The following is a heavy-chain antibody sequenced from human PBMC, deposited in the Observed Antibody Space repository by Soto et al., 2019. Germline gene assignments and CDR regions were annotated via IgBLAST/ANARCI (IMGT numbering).Heavy chain of an antibody. CDR1: GYTFTSYA. D-gene: IGHD6-19*01. V-gene: IGHV1-3*05. Sequence: QVQLVQSGAEEKKPGASVKVSCKASGYTFTSYAMHWVRQAPGQRLEWMGWINAGNGNTKYSQKFQGRVTLTRDTSASTAYLELSSLRSEDTAVYYCARASGWYVSDYWGQGTLVTVSS. CDR2: INAGNGNT. J-gene: IGHJ4*02. CDR3: ARASGWYVSDY.